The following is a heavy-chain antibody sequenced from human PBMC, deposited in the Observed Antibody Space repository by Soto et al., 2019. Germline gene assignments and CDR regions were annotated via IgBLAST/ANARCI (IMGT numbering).Heavy chain of an antibody. D-gene: IGHD2-2*01. V-gene: IGHV3-33*01. CDR3: ARQDIVVVPAAFDY. Sequence: QVQLVESGGGVVQPGRSLRLSCAASGFTFSSYGMHWVRQAPGKGLEWVAVIWYDGSNKYYVDSVKGRFTISRDNSKNTLYLQMNSLRAEDTAVYYCARQDIVVVPAAFDYWGQGTLVTVSS. CDR1: GFTFSSYG. J-gene: IGHJ4*02. CDR2: IWYDGSNK.